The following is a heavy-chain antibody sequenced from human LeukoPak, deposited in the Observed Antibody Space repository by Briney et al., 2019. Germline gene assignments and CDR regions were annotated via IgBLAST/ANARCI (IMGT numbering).Heavy chain of an antibody. J-gene: IGHJ5*02. CDR3: ARVITGTTEDWFDP. CDR1: GFTFSTYS. V-gene: IGHV3-48*04. Sequence: QAGGSLRLSCAASGFTFSTYSMNWVRQAPGKGLEWVSYISSSTTPIYYADSVKGRFTISRDNAKNSLYLQMNSLRAEDTAVYYRARVITGTTEDWFDPWGQGTLVTVSS. D-gene: IGHD1-7*01. CDR2: ISSSTTPI.